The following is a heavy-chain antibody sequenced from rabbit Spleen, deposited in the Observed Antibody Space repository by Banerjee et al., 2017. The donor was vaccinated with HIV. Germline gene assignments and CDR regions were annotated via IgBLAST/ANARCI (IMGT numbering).Heavy chain of an antibody. V-gene: IGHV1S45*01. CDR3: ARRYTTSGYSPFKL. CDR2: IAGSTSGFT. D-gene: IGHD1-1*01. Sequence: QEQLLESGGGLVKPEGSLKLSCTASGFSFSSSDYICWVRQAPGKGLEWISCIAGSTSGFTYSATWAKGRFIISKTSSTTVTLQMTSLTAADTATYFCARRYTTSGYSPFKLWGPGTLVTVS. J-gene: IGHJ4*01. CDR1: GFSFSSSDY.